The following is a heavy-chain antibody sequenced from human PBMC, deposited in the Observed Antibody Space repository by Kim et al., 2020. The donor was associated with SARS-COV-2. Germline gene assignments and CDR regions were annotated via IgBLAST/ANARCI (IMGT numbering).Heavy chain of an antibody. V-gene: IGHV3-30*18. CDR3: AKGIRKQWLVRWSYFDL. CDR2: ISYDGREK. D-gene: IGHD6-19*01. Sequence: GGSLRLSCAASGFTFSSYGMHWVRQAPGKGLEWVAVISYDGREKYYPDSVKGRFTISRDNSKNTLYLQMTSLRAEDTAMYYCAKGIRKQWLVRWSYFDLWGRGTLVTVSS. J-gene: IGHJ2*01. CDR1: GFTFSSYG.